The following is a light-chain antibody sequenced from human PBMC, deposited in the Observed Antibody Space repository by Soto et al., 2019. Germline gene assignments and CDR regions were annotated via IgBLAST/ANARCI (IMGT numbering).Light chain of an antibody. Sequence: EIVLTQSPATLSLSPGERATLSCRASQSVSSYLAWYQQKPGQAPRLLIYDASNRATGIPARFSGSGSGTDFPLTIRSLEPEDFAGYYCQQRSNWLTFGGGTKVEIK. CDR3: QQRSNWLT. CDR1: QSVSSY. CDR2: DAS. V-gene: IGKV3-11*01. J-gene: IGKJ4*01.